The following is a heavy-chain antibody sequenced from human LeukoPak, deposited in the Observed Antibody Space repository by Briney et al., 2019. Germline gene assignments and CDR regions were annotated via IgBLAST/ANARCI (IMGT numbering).Heavy chain of an antibody. CDR3: ASPSSSWFSEYFQH. Sequence: RGSLRLSPAASVFTFSDYRMHCVRATPGKGLVCVSRINGDRSSTSYADSVKGRFTISRDSAKNTLYLQMNSLRAEDTAVYYCASPSSSWFSEYFQHWGQGTLVTVSS. D-gene: IGHD6-13*01. J-gene: IGHJ1*01. CDR2: INGDRSST. V-gene: IGHV3-74*01. CDR1: VFTFSDYR.